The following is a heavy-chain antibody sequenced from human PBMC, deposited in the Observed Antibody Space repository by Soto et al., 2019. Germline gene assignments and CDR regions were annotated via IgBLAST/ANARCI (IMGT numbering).Heavy chain of an antibody. Sequence: SETLSLTCDVSGDTISTGGYTWAWIRQPPGKALEWIGHTYHSGNPYYNPSLKSRVTISVDTSKNQFSLKLSSVTAADTAVFFFARDDGLGNDAYYWGQGILVTGSS. V-gene: IGHV4-30-2*01. CDR2: TYHSGNP. D-gene: IGHD1-1*01. CDR3: ARDDGLGNDAYY. J-gene: IGHJ4*02. CDR1: GDTISTGGYT.